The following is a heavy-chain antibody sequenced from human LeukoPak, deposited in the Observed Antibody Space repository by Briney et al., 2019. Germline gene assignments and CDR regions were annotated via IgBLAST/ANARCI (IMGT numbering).Heavy chain of an antibody. CDR2: IYYSGST. J-gene: IGHJ4*02. V-gene: IGHV4-61*08. D-gene: IGHD3-22*01. CDR1: GGSISSGGYY. CDR3: ARRNHSGYPEY. Sequence: SQTLSLTCTVSGGSISSGGYYWSWIRQHPGKGLEWIGYIYYSGSTNYNPSLKSRVTISVDTSKNQFSLKLSSVTAADTAVYYCARRNHSGYPEYWGQGTLVTVSS.